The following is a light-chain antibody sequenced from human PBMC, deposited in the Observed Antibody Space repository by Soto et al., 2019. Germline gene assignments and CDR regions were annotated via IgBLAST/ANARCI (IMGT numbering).Light chain of an antibody. CDR2: GAS. Sequence: DIQMTQSPSSLSASVGDRVIITCRASQGVDKYLAWFQQKPGKAPKSLIYGASRLQSGVPSRFSGSGSGTHFTLTITNLQPEDFATYDCHQYNTYPTFGQGTRLQI. V-gene: IGKV1-16*01. J-gene: IGKJ5*01. CDR3: HQYNTYPT. CDR1: QGVDKY.